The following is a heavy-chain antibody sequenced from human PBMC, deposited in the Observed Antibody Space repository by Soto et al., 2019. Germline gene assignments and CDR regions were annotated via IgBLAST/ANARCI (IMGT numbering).Heavy chain of an antibody. CDR3: ARDPRLGHCTSISCFLDH. CDR1: GFTFSSHA. CDR2: ISYDGSNK. J-gene: IGHJ1*01. D-gene: IGHD2-2*01. V-gene: IGHV3-30-3*01. Sequence: GGSLRLSCAPSGFTFSSHAMNWVRQAPGKGMEWVAVISYDGSNKFYADSVKGRFTISRDNSGNTLHLQMNSLRAEDTAVYYCARDPRLGHCTSISCFLDHWGQGTMVTVSS.